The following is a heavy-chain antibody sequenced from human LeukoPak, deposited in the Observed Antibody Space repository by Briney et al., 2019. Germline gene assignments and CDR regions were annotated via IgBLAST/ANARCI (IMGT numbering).Heavy chain of an antibody. Sequence: ASVKVSCKTSGYPFTGYYMHWVRQAPGQGLEWMGWINPSSGDTHYAQNFQGRVTMTRDTSISTAYMELSRLTSYDTAVYFCARDGNEAVAGTGAVTFWGQGTLVTVSS. J-gene: IGHJ4*02. CDR2: INPSSGDT. D-gene: IGHD6-19*01. CDR3: ARDGNEAVAGTGAVTF. CDR1: GYPFTGYY. V-gene: IGHV1-2*02.